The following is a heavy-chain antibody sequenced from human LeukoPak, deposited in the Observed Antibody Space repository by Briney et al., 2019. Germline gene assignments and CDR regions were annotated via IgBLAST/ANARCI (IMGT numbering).Heavy chain of an antibody. CDR3: ARVNMVRGLHVDY. J-gene: IGHJ4*02. V-gene: IGHV4-39*01. CDR2: IYYGGST. Sequence: PSETLSLTCTVSGGSISSSSYYWGWIRQPPGKELEWIGSIYYGGSTYYNPSLKSRVTISVDTSKNQFSLKLSSVTAADTAVYYCARVNMVRGLHVDYWGQGTLVTVSS. CDR1: GGSISSSSYY. D-gene: IGHD3-10*01.